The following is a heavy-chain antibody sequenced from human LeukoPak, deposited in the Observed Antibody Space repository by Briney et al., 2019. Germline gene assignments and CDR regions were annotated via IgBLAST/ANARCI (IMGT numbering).Heavy chain of an antibody. Sequence: ASVKVSCKASGGTFSSYAISWVRQAPGQGLECMGGIIPIFCTANYAQKFQGRVMVTADESTSTAYMELSSLRSEDTAVYYCARDSITMTAFDIWGQGTMVAVSS. CDR1: GGTFSSYA. CDR2: IIPIFCTA. J-gene: IGHJ3*02. CDR3: ARDSITMTAFDI. V-gene: IGHV1-69*01. D-gene: IGHD3-22*01.